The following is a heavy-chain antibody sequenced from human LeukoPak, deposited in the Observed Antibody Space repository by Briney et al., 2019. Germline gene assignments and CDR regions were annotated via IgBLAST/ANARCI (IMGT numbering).Heavy chain of an antibody. D-gene: IGHD4-17*01. V-gene: IGHV1-69*05. CDR1: GGTFSSYA. J-gene: IGHJ4*02. CDR3: AEGDYGDYAN. Sequence: ASVKVSCKASGGTFSSYAISWVRQAPGQGLEWMGGIIPIFGTANYAQKFQGRVTMTRNTSISTAYMELSSLRSEDTAVYYCAEGDYGDYANWGQGTLVTVSS. CDR2: IIPIFGTA.